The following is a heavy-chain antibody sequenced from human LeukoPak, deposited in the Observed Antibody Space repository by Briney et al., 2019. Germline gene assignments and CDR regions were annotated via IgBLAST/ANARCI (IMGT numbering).Heavy chain of an antibody. CDR1: GFTFSRFW. V-gene: IGHV3-7*01. J-gene: IGHJ4*02. D-gene: IGHD3-16*01. Sequence: GGSLRLSCAASGFTFSRFWMNWVRQAPGKGLEWVANIKEDGSEKYYVDSVKGRFTISRDNPKNSLYLQMNSLRAEDTAVYFCARVLGEFSLPDYWGQGTLVTVSS. CDR2: IKEDGSEK. CDR3: ARVLGEFSLPDY.